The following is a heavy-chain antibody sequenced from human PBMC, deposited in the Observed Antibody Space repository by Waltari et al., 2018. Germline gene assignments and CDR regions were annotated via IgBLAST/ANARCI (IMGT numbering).Heavy chain of an antibody. CDR1: GDSMSSTYW. V-gene: IGHV4-4*02. CDR3: ARDRGRGLYLDS. CDR2: IRGTGKT. Sequence: QLQLQQSGPGLVKPSESLSLTCAVSGDSMSSTYWWSWVRQPPGKGREWIGQIRGTGKTNYNPSLDSRVTISIDTSNNLISLMLASVTAADTAVYYCARDRGRGLYLDSWGQGTLVTVSP. J-gene: IGHJ4*02. D-gene: IGHD2-15*01.